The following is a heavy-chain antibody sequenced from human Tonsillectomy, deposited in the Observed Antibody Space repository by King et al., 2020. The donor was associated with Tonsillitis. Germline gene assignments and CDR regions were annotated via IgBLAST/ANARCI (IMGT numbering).Heavy chain of an antibody. CDR1: GFSLSTSGMC. J-gene: IGHJ6*02. CDR3: ARMQRKWNTYYYYGMDV. D-gene: IGHD1-1*01. CDR2: IDWDDDK. Sequence: TLKESGPALVKPTQTLTLTCTFSGFSLSTSGMCVSWIRQPPGKALEWLALIDWDDDKYYSTSLKTRLTISKDTSKNQVVLTMTNMDPVDTATYYCARMQRKWNTYYYYGMDVWGQGTTVTVSS. V-gene: IGHV2-70*01.